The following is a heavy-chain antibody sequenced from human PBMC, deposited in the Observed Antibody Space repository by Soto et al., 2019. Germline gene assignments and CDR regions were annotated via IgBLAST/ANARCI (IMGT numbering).Heavy chain of an antibody. Sequence: EVQLVESGGGLVKPGGSLRLSCAASGFTFSSYSMNWVRQAPGKGLEWVSSISSSSSYIYYADSVKGRFTISRDNAKNSLYLQMNSLRAEDTAVYYCARGASSGIAAAGTAGGFDLWGQGTLVTVSS. V-gene: IGHV3-21*01. CDR3: ARGASSGIAAAGTAGGFDL. J-gene: IGHJ5*02. CDR1: GFTFSSYS. CDR2: ISSSSSYI. D-gene: IGHD6-13*01.